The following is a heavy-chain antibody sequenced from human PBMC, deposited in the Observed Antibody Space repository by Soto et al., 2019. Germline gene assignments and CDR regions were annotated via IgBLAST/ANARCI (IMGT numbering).Heavy chain of an antibody. J-gene: IGHJ4*02. CDR3: ARSPSLHDFWSGYGPRGYCFDY. Sequence: GGSLRLSCAASGFTFSSYSMNWVRQAPGKGLEWVSYISSSSSTIYYADSVKGRFTISRDNAKNSLYLQMNSLRAEDTAVYYCARSPSLHDFWSGYGPRGYCFDYWGQGTLVTVS. V-gene: IGHV3-48*01. CDR2: ISSSSSTI. D-gene: IGHD3-3*01. CDR1: GFTFSSYS.